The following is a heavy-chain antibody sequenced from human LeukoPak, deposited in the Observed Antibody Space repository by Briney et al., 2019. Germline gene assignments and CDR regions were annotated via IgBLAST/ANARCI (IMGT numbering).Heavy chain of an antibody. D-gene: IGHD1-26*01. Sequence: GGSLRLSCAASGFTFSNYAMNWVRQAPGMGLEWVSHVSSSGDSTSYTDSVKGRFTISRDNAKNTLYLQMNSLRAEDTAVYFCAKRGGNIGYYALDYWGQGTLVTVSS. CDR3: AKRGGNIGYYALDY. J-gene: IGHJ4*02. V-gene: IGHV3-23*01. CDR1: GFTFSNYA. CDR2: VSSSGDST.